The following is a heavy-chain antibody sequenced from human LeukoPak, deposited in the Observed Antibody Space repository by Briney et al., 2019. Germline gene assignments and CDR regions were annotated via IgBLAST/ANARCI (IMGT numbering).Heavy chain of an antibody. CDR1: GFIFSSYG. V-gene: IGHV3-30*02. CDR3: AKGGDGYPGVFLSYFDY. Sequence: PGGSLRLSCAASGFIFSSYGMHWVRQAPGKGLEWVAFIRYDGSIKYYADSVKGRFTISRDNSKNTLFLQMNSLRAEDTAVYYCAKGGDGYPGVFLSYFDYWGQGTLVTVSS. D-gene: IGHD5-24*01. J-gene: IGHJ4*02. CDR2: IRYDGSIK.